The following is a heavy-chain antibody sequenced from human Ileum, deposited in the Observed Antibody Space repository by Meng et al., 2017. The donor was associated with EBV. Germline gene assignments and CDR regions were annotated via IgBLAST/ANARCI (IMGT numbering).Heavy chain of an antibody. Sequence: QLHLVGSGGGLVQPGRSLRLSCAASGFTFSNYGFHWVRQAPGKGLEWVALIWYDGSNKYYADSVKGRYTVSRDNSETTLYLQMDSLRAEDTAMYYCARDDCNSGYCLTYWGQGTLVTVSS. CDR3: ARDDCNSGYCLTY. CDR2: IWYDGSNK. D-gene: IGHD2-21*02. J-gene: IGHJ4*02. V-gene: IGHV3-33*01. CDR1: GFTFSNYG.